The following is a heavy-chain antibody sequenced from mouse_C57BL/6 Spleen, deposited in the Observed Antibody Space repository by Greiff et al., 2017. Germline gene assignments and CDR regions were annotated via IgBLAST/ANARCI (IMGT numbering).Heavy chain of an antibody. CDR3: ASYGSSYYAMEY. J-gene: IGHJ4*01. D-gene: IGHD1-1*01. V-gene: IGHV5-17*01. Sequence: EVHLVESGGGLVKPGGSLKLSCAASGFTFSDYGMHWVRQAPEKGLEWVAYISRGSSTIYYADTVKGRFTLARDNAKNTLFLQMTSLRSEDTAMYYCASYGSSYYAMEYWGQGTSVTVAS. CDR1: GFTFSDYG. CDR2: ISRGSSTI.